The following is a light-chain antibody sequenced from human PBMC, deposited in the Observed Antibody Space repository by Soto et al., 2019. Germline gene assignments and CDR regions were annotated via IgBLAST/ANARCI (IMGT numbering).Light chain of an antibody. CDR2: GNG. V-gene: IGLV1-40*01. J-gene: IGLJ1*01. Sequence: QSALTQPPSVSCAPGHIVTISCSGTSSSIGAGYEVHWYHQLPGTAPKLVVSGNGNRPSGVPDRLSASKSGTSASLAITGLQAEDEGHYYCQSYDKRLTDYVFGTGTRVTVL. CDR3: QSYDKRLTDYV. CDR1: SSSIGAGYE.